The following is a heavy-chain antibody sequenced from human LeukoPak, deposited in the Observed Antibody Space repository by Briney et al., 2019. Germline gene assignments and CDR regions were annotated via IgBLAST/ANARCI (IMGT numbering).Heavy chain of an antibody. CDR3: AANSADYNTLGSSYKV. J-gene: IGHJ4*02. V-gene: IGHV4-39*01. CDR2: IYYSGST. D-gene: IGHD3-10*01. Sequence: SETLSLTCTVSGGSISSSSYYWGWIRQPPGKGLEWIGSIYYSGSTYYNPSLKSRVTISVDTSKNQFSLKLTSVTAADTAVYYCAANSADYNTLGSSYKVWGQGTLVTVCS. CDR1: GGSISSSSYY.